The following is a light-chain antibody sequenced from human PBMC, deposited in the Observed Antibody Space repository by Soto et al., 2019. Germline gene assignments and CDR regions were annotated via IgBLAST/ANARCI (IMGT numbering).Light chain of an antibody. CDR3: QQADTFPIT. CDR1: QSIRKH. Sequence: DTHMTQSPSSLSASVEDRGIITFRASQSIRKHLNWYXQKXGKAPKXXXYAASSLQSGVPSRFRGSGFGTDFTLTISSLQPEDSAIYYCQQADTFPITFGQGTRLEIK. J-gene: IGKJ5*01. CDR2: AAS. V-gene: IGKV1-39*01.